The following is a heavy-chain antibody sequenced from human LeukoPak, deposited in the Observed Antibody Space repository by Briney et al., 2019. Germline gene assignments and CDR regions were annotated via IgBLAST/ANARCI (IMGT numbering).Heavy chain of an antibody. Sequence: GRSLRLSCAASGFTFSSYGMHWVRQAPGKGLEWVAVLWYDGSNKYYADSVKGRFTISRDNSKNTLYLQMNSLRAEDTAVYYCSRGYCSSTSCLPVDYWGQGTLVTVSS. CDR3: SRGYCSSTSCLPVDY. J-gene: IGHJ4*02. CDR1: GFTFSSYG. CDR2: LWYDGSNK. D-gene: IGHD2-2*01. V-gene: IGHV3-33*01.